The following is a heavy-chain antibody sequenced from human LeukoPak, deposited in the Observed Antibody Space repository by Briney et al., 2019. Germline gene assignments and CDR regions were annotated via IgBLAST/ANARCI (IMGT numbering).Heavy chain of an antibody. V-gene: IGHV4-39*07. CDR2: VYYNGPT. CDR3: TRVGERETGGRLFDY. J-gene: IGHJ4*02. Sequence: PSETLSLTCTVSGGSIISRSYYWGWVRQSPGKGLEWMGSVYYNGPTYYNPSLMSRITISRDTSRNQFSLRLTSVTAADTAIYCCTRVGERETGGRLFDYWGQGTLVTVSS. CDR1: GGSIISRSYY. D-gene: IGHD3-16*01.